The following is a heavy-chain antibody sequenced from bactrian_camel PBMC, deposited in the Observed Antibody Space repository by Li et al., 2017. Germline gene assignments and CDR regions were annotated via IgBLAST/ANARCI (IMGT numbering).Heavy chain of an antibody. V-gene: IGHV3-3*01. CDR1: RHTYKRNC. CDR2: LWIGGATT. CDR3: AADQLYGTCRDVLDFPA. J-gene: IGHJ4*01. Sequence: VQLVESGGGSVQAGGSLTLSCAAGRHTYKRNCMGWFRQRPGKDREGVAVLWIGGATTTYADSVKGRFIITRDKAKDLVYLQMNGLQPEDTGVYYCAADQLYGTCRDVLDFPARGQGTQVTVS. D-gene: IGHD6*01.